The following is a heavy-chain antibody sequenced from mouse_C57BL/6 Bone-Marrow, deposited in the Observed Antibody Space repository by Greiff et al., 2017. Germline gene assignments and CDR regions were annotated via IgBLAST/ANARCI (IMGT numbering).Heavy chain of an antibody. V-gene: IGHV3-6*01. CDR2: ISYDGSN. CDR3: ARDYYGSRVEYDY. J-gene: IGHJ2*01. D-gene: IGHD1-1*01. CDR1: GYSITSGYY. Sequence: EVQLVESGPGLVKPSQSLSLTCSVTGYSITSGYYWNWIRQFPGNKLEWMGYISYDGSNNYNPSLKNRISITRDTSKNQFFLKLNSVTTEDTATYYGARDYYGSRVEYDYWGQGTTLTVSS.